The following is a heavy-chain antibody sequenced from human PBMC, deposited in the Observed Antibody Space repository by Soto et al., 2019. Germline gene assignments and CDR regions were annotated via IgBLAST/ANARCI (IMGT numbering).Heavy chain of an antibody. CDR2: ISGNVGSTT. D-gene: IGHD6-19*01. J-gene: IGHJ4*02. V-gene: IGHV3-23*01. CDR1: GITFTNYA. CDR3: AKHRGFVAGPFDS. Sequence: EVQLLESGGGLAQPGGSLRLSCAVSGITFTNYAMGWVRQAPGKGLEWVSGISGNVGSTTHYADSVKGRFTISRANSKNILFLQMNSLRAEDAAVYYCAKHRGFVAGPFDSWGQGTLVIVSS.